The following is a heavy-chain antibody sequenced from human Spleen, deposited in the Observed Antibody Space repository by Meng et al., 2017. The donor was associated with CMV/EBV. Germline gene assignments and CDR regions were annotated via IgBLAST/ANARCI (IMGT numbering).Heavy chain of an antibody. D-gene: IGHD5-12*01. J-gene: IGHJ3*01. CDR1: GFTINDNY. CDR2: SRNKVDSYIT. Sequence: GFTINDNYIGWIHQAPEKGVGWVGSSRNKVDSYITEYAASIEGRFTLTRDDSKNSLYLQMNSLKTENTAVYYCVKGYNGVDIYAFDVWGPGTMVTVSS. V-gene: IGHV3-72*01. CDR3: VKGYNGVDIYAFDV.